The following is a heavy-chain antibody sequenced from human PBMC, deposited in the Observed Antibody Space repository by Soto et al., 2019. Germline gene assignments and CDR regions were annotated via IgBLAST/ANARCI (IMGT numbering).Heavy chain of an antibody. Sequence: EVPLVESGGGLVQPGGSLRLSCAASGFSVSSNYMNWVRQAPGKGLEWVSIIHNGGETYYADSVKDRFTVSRDNSKNTVFLQMNSLRAEDTAVYYCARDSWSQYWGQGTLVTVSS. CDR3: ARDSWSQY. CDR2: IHNGGET. D-gene: IGHD2-15*01. J-gene: IGHJ1*01. V-gene: IGHV3-66*01. CDR1: GFSVSSNY.